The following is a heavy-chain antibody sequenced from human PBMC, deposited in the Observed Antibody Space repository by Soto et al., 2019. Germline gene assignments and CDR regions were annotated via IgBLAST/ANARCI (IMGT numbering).Heavy chain of an antibody. V-gene: IGHV3-21*01. CDR3: ARVKEMARRDRDSRRELYFDC. Sequence: EVQLVESGGGLVKPGGSLRLSCAASGFTFSSYSMNWVRQAPGKGLEWVSSISSSSSYIYYADSVKGRFTISRDNAVISRDVQMNSRRAEDTAVYYCARVKEMARRDRDSRRELYFDCWGQGALVTFS. CDR1: GFTFSSYS. D-gene: IGHD1-7*01. J-gene: IGHJ4*02. CDR2: ISSSSSYI.